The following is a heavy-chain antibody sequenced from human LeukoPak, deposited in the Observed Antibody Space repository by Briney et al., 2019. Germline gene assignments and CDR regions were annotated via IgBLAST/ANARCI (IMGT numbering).Heavy chain of an antibody. D-gene: IGHD2-21*02. Sequence: GGSLRLSCAASGFTFSSYAMSWVRQAPGKGLEWVSVISGSGGSTYYADSVKGRFTISRDNSKNTLYLQMNSLRAEDTAVYYCAKDNQIAYCGGDCYSGMYYFDYWGQGTLVTVSS. J-gene: IGHJ4*02. CDR2: ISGSGGST. CDR1: GFTFSSYA. V-gene: IGHV3-23*01. CDR3: AKDNQIAYCGGDCYSGMYYFDY.